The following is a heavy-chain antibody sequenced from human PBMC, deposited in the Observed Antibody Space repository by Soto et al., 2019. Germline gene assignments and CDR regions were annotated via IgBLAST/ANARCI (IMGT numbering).Heavy chain of an antibody. CDR1: GGSISSYY. V-gene: IGHV4-59*01. Sequence: PSETLSLTCTVSGGSISSYYWSWIRQPPGKGLEWIGYIYYSGSTNYNPSLKSRVTISVDTSKNQFSLKLSSVTAADTAVYYCARDLGYCSSTSCYSYFDYWGQGTLVTVS. J-gene: IGHJ4*02. CDR3: ARDLGYCSSTSCYSYFDY. CDR2: IYYSGST. D-gene: IGHD2-2*01.